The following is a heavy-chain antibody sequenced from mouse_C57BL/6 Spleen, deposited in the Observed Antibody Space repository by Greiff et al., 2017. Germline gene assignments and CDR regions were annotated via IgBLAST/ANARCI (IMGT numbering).Heavy chain of an antibody. J-gene: IGHJ3*01. D-gene: IGHD1-1*01. Sequence: EVQLQQSGPELVKPGASVKMSCKASGYTFTDYNMHWVKQSHGKSLEWIGYINPNNGGTSYNQKFKGKATLTVNKSSSTAYMELRSLTSEDSAVYYCARWDGSSYGFAYWGQGTLVTVSA. V-gene: IGHV1-22*01. CDR1: GYTFTDYN. CDR2: INPNNGGT. CDR3: ARWDGSSYGFAY.